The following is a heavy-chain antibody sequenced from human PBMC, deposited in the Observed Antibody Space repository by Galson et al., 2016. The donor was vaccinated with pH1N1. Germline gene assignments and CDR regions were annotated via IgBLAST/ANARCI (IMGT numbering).Heavy chain of an antibody. CDR2: ISWNSGSI. V-gene: IGHV3-9*01. J-gene: IGHJ4*02. Sequence: SLRLSCAASGFTFDDYGMHWVRQAPGKGLEWVSGISWNSGSIGYADSVKSQFTISRDNAKNSLYLQMNSLRAEDTALYYCAKVEGFWSGYYTDWGQGTLVTVSS. D-gene: IGHD3-3*01. CDR1: GFTFDDYG. CDR3: AKVEGFWSGYYTD.